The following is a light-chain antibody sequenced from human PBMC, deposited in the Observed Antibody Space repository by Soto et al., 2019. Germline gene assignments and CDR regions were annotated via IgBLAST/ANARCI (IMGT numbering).Light chain of an antibody. CDR3: QQYYRTPQT. Sequence: DIVMTQSPDSLAVSLGERATINCKSSQSFLYISNNKNYLAWYQQKPGQPPKLLIYWASTRESGVPDRFSGSGSGTDFTLTISSLQAEDVAVYYCQQYYRTPQTFGQGTKVDIK. CDR2: WAS. CDR1: QSFLYISNNKNY. J-gene: IGKJ1*01. V-gene: IGKV4-1*01.